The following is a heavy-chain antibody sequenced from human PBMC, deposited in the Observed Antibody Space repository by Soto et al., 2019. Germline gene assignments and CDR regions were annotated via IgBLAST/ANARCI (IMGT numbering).Heavy chain of an antibody. Sequence: QVQLVESGGGVVQPGRSLRLSCAASGFTFSSYATHWVRQAPGKGLEWVAVISYDGSNKYYADSVKGRFTISRDNSKNTLYLQMNSLRAEDTAVYYCARASNGWYYDYWGQGTLVTVSS. D-gene: IGHD6-19*01. J-gene: IGHJ4*02. CDR1: GFTFSSYA. CDR3: ARASNGWYYDY. CDR2: ISYDGSNK. V-gene: IGHV3-30-3*01.